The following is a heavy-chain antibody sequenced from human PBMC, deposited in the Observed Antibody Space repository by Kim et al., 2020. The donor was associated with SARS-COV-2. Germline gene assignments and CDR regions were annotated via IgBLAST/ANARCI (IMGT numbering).Heavy chain of an antibody. CDR3: AKVGDYGGKQRGWFDP. J-gene: IGHJ5*02. D-gene: IGHD4-17*01. V-gene: IGHV3-23*01. Sequence: SVKGRFTISRDNSKNTLYLQMNSLRAEDTAVYYCAKVGDYGGKQRGWFDPWGQGTLVTVSS.